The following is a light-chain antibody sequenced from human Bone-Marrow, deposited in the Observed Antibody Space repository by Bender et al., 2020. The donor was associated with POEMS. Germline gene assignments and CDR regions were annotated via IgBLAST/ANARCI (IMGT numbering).Light chain of an antibody. V-gene: IGLV2-11*01. J-gene: IGLJ3*02. Sequence: QSALTQPPSASGSPGQSVIISCTGTSSDVGGYNYVSWYQQHPGKAPKLIIYDVTKRPSGVPDRFFGSKSGNTASLTISGLQAEDEADYYCDTYAGSYTWVFGGGTKLTVL. CDR2: DVT. CDR1: SSDVGGYNY. CDR3: DTYAGSYTWV.